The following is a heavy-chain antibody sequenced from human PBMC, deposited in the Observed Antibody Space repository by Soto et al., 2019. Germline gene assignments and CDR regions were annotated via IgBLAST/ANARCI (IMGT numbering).Heavy chain of an antibody. CDR1: GGSISSTTYY. V-gene: IGHV4-39*02. Sequence: PSETLSLTCTVSGGSISSTTYYWGWMRQPPGKGLEWIASFFIGGNTYYNPSLKSRVTISVDTSKNQFSLKLNSVTAADTAVYYCARDKITGLFDYWGQGTLVTVSS. CDR2: FFIGGNT. J-gene: IGHJ4*02. CDR3: ARDKITGLFDY. D-gene: IGHD2-8*02.